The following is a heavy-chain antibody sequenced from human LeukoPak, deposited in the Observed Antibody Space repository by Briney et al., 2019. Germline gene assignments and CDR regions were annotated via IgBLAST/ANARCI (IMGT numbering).Heavy chain of an antibody. CDR2: ISSSSSYI. D-gene: IGHD2-15*01. CDR1: GFTFSSYS. V-gene: IGHV3-21*01. CDR3: ARGDCSGGSCPGGGRRTAFDY. J-gene: IGHJ4*02. Sequence: PGGSLRLSCAASGFTFSSYSMNWVRQAPGKGPEWVSSISSSSSYIYYADSVKGRFTISRDNAKNSLYLQMNSLRAGDTAVYYCARGDCSGGSCPGGGRRTAFDYWGQGTLVTVSS.